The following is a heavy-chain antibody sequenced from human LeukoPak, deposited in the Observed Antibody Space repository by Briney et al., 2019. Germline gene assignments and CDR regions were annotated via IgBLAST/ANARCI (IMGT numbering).Heavy chain of an antibody. CDR1: GFNIRGHA. CDR3: GRDLPTGYAIDS. D-gene: IGHD3-9*01. CDR2: IDYSAKFI. J-gene: IGHJ4*02. V-gene: IGHV3-48*01. Sequence: PGGSLRPACAASGFNIRGHALDWVRQAPGKGLEWLAFIDYSAKFIYYADSVKGRFAISRDDAMNSLYLQMNSLRAEDTAVYYCGRDLPTGYAIDSWGQGALVTVSS.